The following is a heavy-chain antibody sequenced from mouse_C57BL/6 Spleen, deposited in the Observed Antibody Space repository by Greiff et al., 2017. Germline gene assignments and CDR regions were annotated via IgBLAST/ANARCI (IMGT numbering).Heavy chain of an antibody. J-gene: IGHJ2*01. CDR2: INPSTGGT. Sequence: EVQLQQSGPELVKPGASVKISCKASGYSFTGYYMNWVKQSPEKSLEWIGEINPSTGGTTYNQKFQAKATLTVDKSSSTAYMQLKSLTSEDSAVYYCARSSFTTVVDYWGQGTTLTVSS. D-gene: IGHD1-1*01. CDR3: ARSSFTTVVDY. V-gene: IGHV1-42*01. CDR1: GYSFTGYY.